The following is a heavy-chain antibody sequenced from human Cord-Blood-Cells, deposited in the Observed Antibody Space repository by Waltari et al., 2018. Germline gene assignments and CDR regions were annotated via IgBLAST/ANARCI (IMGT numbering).Heavy chain of an antibody. CDR3: AKDRWATNWFDP. D-gene: IGHD1-26*01. V-gene: IGHV3-23*01. CDR1: GFTFSSYA. Sequence: EVQLLESGGGLVQPGGSLRLSCAASGFTFSSYAMSWVRQAPGKGLEWVSAISGSGGSTYYADSVKGRFTSSRDNSKNTLYLQMNSLRAEDTAVYYCAKDRWATNWFDPWGQGTLVTVSS. CDR2: ISGSGGST. J-gene: IGHJ5*02.